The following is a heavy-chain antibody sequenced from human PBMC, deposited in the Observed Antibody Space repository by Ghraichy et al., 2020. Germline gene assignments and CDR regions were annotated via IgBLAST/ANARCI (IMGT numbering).Heavy chain of an antibody. J-gene: IGHJ3*02. D-gene: IGHD5-12*01. V-gene: IGHV3-7*01. Sequence: GGSLRLSCAASGFTFSSYWMSWVRQAPGKGLEWVANIKQDGSEKYYVDSVKGRFTISRDNAKNSLYLQMNSLRAEDTAVYYCASYDSIDAFDIWGQGTMVTVSS. CDR3: ASYDSIDAFDI. CDR2: IKQDGSEK. CDR1: GFTFSSYW.